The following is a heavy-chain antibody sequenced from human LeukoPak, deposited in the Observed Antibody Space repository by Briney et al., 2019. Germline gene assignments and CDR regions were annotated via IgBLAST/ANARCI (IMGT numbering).Heavy chain of an antibody. J-gene: IGHJ3*01. D-gene: IGHD5-12*01. CDR2: TYFQSKWYT. Sequence: SQTLSLTCAISGDSVSSNSWNWVRQSPSRGLEWLGRTYFQSKWYTDFALSVRTRLTVTPDISKNQFSLQLNSVTPEDTAVYYCARGFLKLGFDVWGQGTMVTVSS. CDR3: ARGFLKLGFDV. CDR1: GDSVSSNS. V-gene: IGHV6-1*01.